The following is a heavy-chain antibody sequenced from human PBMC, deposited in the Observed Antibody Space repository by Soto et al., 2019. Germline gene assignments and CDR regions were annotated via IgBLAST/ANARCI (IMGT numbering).Heavy chain of an antibody. V-gene: IGHV1-2*04. D-gene: IGHD1-26*01. Sequence: QVQLVQSGAEVKKPGASVKVSCKASGYTFTGYYMHWVRQAPGQGLEWMGWINPNSGGTNYAQKFQGWVTMDRDTYISTAYMELSRLRSDDTAVYYCARDRGATDHPYYYYYGMDVWGQGTTVTVSS. CDR3: ARDRGATDHPYYYYYGMDV. J-gene: IGHJ6*02. CDR1: GYTFTGYY. CDR2: INPNSGGT.